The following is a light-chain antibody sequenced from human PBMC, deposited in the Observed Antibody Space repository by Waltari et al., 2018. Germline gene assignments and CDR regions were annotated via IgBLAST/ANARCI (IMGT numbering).Light chain of an antibody. CDR2: KAS. CDR1: QSISVW. J-gene: IGKJ1*01. V-gene: IGKV1-5*03. CDR3: QQYNSYVWT. Sequence: DIQMTQSPSSLSASVGDKVTVTCRASQSISVWVAWYQLKPGKAPKVLIYKASTLERGVPSRFSGSGSGTEFTLTISSLQPDDFATYYCQQYNSYVWTFGQGTKVEI.